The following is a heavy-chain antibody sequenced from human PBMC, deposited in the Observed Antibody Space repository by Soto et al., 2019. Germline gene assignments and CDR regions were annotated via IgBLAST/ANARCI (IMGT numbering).Heavy chain of an antibody. D-gene: IGHD5-12*01. V-gene: IGHV4-4*07. CDR1: GASITTFY. Sequence: SQTLSLTCTVSGASITTFYWSWVRQPAGKGLEWIGRIFSSGSTSFNPSLESRVAMSVDTSKNHFSLNLSSVTAADMAVYYCAREGSYSAYNFAHGIQLWSFDFWGQGALVTVSS. J-gene: IGHJ4*02. CDR3: AREGSYSAYNFAHGIQLWSFDF. CDR2: IFSSGST.